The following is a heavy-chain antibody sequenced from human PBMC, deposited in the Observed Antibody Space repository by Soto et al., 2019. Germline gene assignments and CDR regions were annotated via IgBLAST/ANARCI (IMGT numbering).Heavy chain of an antibody. CDR2: IIPIPGTA. CDR1: GGTFGSNA. CDR3: ARSQGSRTSLEIYYYYYYGMDV. Sequence: QVQLVQSGAEVKKPGSSVKVSCKGSGGTFGSNAISWVRHAPGQGLEWLGGIIPIPGTANYAQKFQGRVTIAADESTSTAYMELSSLRSEDTAVYYCARSQGSRTSLEIYYYYYYGMDVWGQGTTVTVSS. D-gene: IGHD2-2*01. J-gene: IGHJ6*02. V-gene: IGHV1-69*01.